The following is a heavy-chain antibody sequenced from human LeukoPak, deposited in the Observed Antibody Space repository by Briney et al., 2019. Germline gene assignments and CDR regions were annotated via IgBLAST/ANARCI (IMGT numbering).Heavy chain of an antibody. CDR1: GGSFSGYY. D-gene: IGHD6-13*01. CDR3: ARTSGYSSSWYSYFDY. J-gene: IGHJ4*02. CDR2: INHSGST. V-gene: IGHV4-34*01. Sequence: KSSETLFLTCAVYGGSFSGYYWSWIRQPPGKGLEWIGEINHSGSTNYNPSLKSRVTISVDTSKNQFSLKLSSVTAADTAVYYCARTSGYSSSWYSYFDYWGQGTLVTVSS.